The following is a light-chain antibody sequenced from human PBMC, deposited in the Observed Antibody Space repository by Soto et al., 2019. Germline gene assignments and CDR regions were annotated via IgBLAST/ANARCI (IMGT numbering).Light chain of an antibody. J-gene: IGKJ1*01. Sequence: DIQMTQSPSTLSASVGDRVTITCRASQSISSWLAWYQQKPGKAPKPLIYKASNLESGVPSRFSGIGSGTEFTLTISSLQPDDFATYYCQQYNTYRTFGQGTKVDIK. CDR2: KAS. CDR3: QQYNTYRT. CDR1: QSISSW. V-gene: IGKV1-5*03.